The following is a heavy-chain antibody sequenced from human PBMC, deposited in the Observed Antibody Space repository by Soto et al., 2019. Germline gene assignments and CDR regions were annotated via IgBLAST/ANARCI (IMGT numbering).Heavy chain of an antibody. CDR2: ISGSGGST. V-gene: IGHV3-23*01. D-gene: IGHD3-16*02. J-gene: IGHJ4*02. CDR1: GFTFSSYA. CDR3: AKDPALNDYIWGSYRTTSGY. Sequence: GGSLRLSCAASGFTFSSYAMSWVRQAPGKGLEWVSAISGSGGSTYYADSVKGRFTISRDNSKNTLYLQMNSLRAEDTAVYYCAKDPALNDYIWGSYRTTSGYWGQGTLVTVSS.